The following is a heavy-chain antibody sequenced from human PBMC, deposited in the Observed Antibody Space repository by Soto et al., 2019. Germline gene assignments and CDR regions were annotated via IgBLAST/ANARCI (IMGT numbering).Heavy chain of an antibody. J-gene: IGHJ6*02. Sequence: PGESLKISCKGSGYSFTSYWIGWVRQMPGKGLEWMGIIYPGDSDTRYSPSFQGQVTISADKSISTAYLQWSSLKASDIAMYYCARHSPACTFGLDVWGQGTTVTVSS. CDR2: IYPGDSDT. V-gene: IGHV5-51*01. CDR1: GYSFTSYW. D-gene: IGHD6-13*01. CDR3: ARHSPACTFGLDV.